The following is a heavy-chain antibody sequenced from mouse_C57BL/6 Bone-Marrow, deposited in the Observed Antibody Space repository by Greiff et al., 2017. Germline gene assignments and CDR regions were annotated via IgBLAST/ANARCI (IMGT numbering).Heavy chain of an antibody. CDR2: IYPGNSDT. J-gene: IGHJ4*01. Sequence: VQLQQSGTVLARPGASVKMSCKTSGYTFTSYWMHWVKQRPGQGLEWIGAIYPGNSDTSYNQKFKGKAKLTTVTTANTTYKELSSLTNEDSAVYYCTKNYYGSSLYAMDYWGQGTSVTVSS. CDR3: TKNYYGSSLYAMDY. CDR1: GYTFTSYW. V-gene: IGHV1-5*01. D-gene: IGHD1-1*01.